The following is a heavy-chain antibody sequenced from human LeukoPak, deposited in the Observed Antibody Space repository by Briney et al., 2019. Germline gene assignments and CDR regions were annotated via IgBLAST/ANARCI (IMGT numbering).Heavy chain of an antibody. CDR2: MSYDGSNK. CDR3: ARGGSGWSSDS. Sequence: PGGSLRLSCAASGFTFSTYPMYWVRKAPGKGLEWVAIMSYDGSNKYYADSVKGRFSISRDNSKNTLYLKVTSRRAEDTAVYYCARGGSGWSSDSWGQETLLTV. CDR1: GFTFSTYP. V-gene: IGHV3-30*04. J-gene: IGHJ4*02. D-gene: IGHD6-19*01.